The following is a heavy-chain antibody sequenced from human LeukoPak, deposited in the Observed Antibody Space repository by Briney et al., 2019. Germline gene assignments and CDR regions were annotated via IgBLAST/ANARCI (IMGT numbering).Heavy chain of an antibody. CDR2: VDGGGGGT. CDR3: AKGSGSSCYSPCDC. V-gene: IGHV3-23*01. D-gene: IGHD2-15*01. J-gene: IGHJ4*02. Sequence: GSLRLSCAASGFTLSSYAMTWVRQAPGRGLEWVSSVDGGGGGTYYADSVKGRFTISRDNSKDTLYLQMNGLRAEDTAVYFCAKGSGSSCYSPCDCWGQGILVTVSS. CDR1: GFTLSSYA.